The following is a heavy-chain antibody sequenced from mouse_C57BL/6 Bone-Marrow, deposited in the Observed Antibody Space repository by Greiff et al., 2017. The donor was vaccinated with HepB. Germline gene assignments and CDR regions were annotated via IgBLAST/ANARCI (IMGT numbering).Heavy chain of an antibody. V-gene: IGHV1-52*01. Sequence: QVQLKQPGAELVRPGSSVKLSCKASGYTFTSYWMHWVKQRPIQGLEWIGNIDPSDSETHYNQKFKDKATLTVDKSSSTAYMQLSSLTSEDSAVYYCARLGPPYYGSSYNYFDYWGPGTTLTVSS. CDR3: ARLGPPYYGSSYNYFDY. CDR2: IDPSDSET. J-gene: IGHJ2*01. D-gene: IGHD1-1*01. CDR1: GYTFTSYW.